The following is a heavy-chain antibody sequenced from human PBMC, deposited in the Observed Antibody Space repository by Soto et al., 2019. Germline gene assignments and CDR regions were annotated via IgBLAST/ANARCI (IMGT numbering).Heavy chain of an antibody. Sequence: KASETLSLTCTVSGGSIISGYWSWIRQPPGKGLEWIGYISYSGNTNYNPSLKSRVTMSVDTPKNQFSLRLSSVTTADTAVYYCEGIRGYAGSPIDYWGQGTLVTVSS. J-gene: IGHJ4*02. CDR2: ISYSGNT. CDR1: GGSIISGY. CDR3: EGIRGYAGSPIDY. V-gene: IGHV4-59*01. D-gene: IGHD2-15*01.